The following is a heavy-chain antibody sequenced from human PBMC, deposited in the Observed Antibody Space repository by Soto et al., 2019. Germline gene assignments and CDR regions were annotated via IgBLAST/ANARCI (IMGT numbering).Heavy chain of an antibody. V-gene: IGHV3-23*01. D-gene: IGHD3-10*01. CDR3: ATFTMVRGGTHDY. Sequence: GGSLRLSCAASGFTFSSYAMSWVRQAPGKGLEWVSAISGSGDSTYYADSVKGRFTISRDNSKNTLYLQMNSLRAEDTAVYYCATFTMVRGGTHDYWGQGTLVTVSS. CDR1: GFTFSSYA. CDR2: ISGSGDST. J-gene: IGHJ4*02.